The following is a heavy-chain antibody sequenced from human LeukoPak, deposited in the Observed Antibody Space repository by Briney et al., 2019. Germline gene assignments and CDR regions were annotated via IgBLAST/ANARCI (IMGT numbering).Heavy chain of an antibody. CDR3: ARNSEGYSYGYRRGYFDY. CDR2: TYSGGST. V-gene: IGHV3-66*01. CDR1: GFSVSTNY. J-gene: IGHJ4*02. D-gene: IGHD5-18*01. Sequence: GGSLRLSCAVSGFSVSTNYMSWVRQAPGKGLEWVSVTYSGGSTYYADSVKGRFTISRDNSKHTLYLQMNSLRAEDTAVYYCARNSEGYSYGYRRGYFDYWGQGTLVTVSS.